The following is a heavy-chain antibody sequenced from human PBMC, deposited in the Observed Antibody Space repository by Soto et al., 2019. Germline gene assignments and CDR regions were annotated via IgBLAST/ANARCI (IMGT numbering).Heavy chain of an antibody. Sequence: QITLKESGPTLVKPTQTLTLTCTLSGLSLSTSGVGVGWIRQPPGKALEWLAVIYWDDDKRYRPSLRTRLSIIRDTSKNVVVLTMTNMDPVDTATYYCAHRLGGFAWNDGYFDYWGQGTLVTVSS. J-gene: IGHJ4*02. CDR3: AHRLGGFAWNDGYFDY. CDR1: GLSLSTSGVG. D-gene: IGHD1-1*01. CDR2: IYWDDDK. V-gene: IGHV2-5*02.